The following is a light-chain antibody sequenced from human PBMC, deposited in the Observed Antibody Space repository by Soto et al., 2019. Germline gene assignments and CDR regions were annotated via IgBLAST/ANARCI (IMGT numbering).Light chain of an antibody. CDR2: DVS. CDR1: SNDVGGYNF. Sequence: QSALTQPASVSGSPGQSITISCTGTSNDVGGYNFVSWYQQFPGKAPKLIIYDVSNRPSGVSDRFSGSKSGYTASLTISGLQPEDEADYYCSSYTRDSTPLFGGGTQLTVL. V-gene: IGLV2-14*03. CDR3: SSYTRDSTPL. J-gene: IGLJ3*02.